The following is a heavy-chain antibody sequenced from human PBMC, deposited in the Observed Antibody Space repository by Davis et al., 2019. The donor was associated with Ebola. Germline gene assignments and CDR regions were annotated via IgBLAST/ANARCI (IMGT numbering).Heavy chain of an antibody. Sequence: GESLKISCAASGFTFSSYSMNWVRQAPGKGLEWVSYISSSSSTIYYADSVKGRFTISRDNAKNSLYLQMNSLRDEDTAVYYCARVGVMVYAPLRQDVWGQGTTVTVSS. J-gene: IGHJ6*02. V-gene: IGHV3-48*02. CDR3: ARVGVMVYAPLRQDV. CDR2: ISSSSSTI. D-gene: IGHD2-8*01. CDR1: GFTFSSYS.